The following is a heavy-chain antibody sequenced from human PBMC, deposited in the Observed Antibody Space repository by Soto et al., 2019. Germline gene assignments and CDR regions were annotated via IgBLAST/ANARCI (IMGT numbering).Heavy chain of an antibody. D-gene: IGHD6-6*01. V-gene: IGHV2-5*02. CDR1: GFSLNTGAVG. J-gene: IGHJ4*02. CDR3: AHRLGDSRSGGTFDY. CDR2: IYRDDDK. Sequence: ESGPTLVNPTQTLTLTCAFSGFSLNTGAVGVGWIRQPPGRALEWLALIYRDDDKRYSPSLKSRLTITKDISKNQVVLTMTNMDPVDTATCYCAHRLGDSRSGGTFDYWGQGTLVTAPQ.